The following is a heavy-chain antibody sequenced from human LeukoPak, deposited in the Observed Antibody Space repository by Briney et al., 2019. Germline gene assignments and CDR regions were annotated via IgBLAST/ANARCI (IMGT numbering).Heavy chain of an antibody. V-gene: IGHV4-59*12. Sequence: SETLSLTCTVSGGSISSYYWNWIRQPPGKGLEWIGCIYYTGNTNYNPSLKSRVTISVDTSKNQFSLKLSSVTAADTAVYYCARGIDYWGQGTLVTVSS. CDR2: IYYTGNT. J-gene: IGHJ4*02. D-gene: IGHD6-13*01. CDR3: ARGIDY. CDR1: GGSISSYY.